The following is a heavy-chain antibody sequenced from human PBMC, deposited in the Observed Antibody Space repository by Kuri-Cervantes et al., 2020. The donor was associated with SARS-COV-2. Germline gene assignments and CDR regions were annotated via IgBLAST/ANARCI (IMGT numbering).Heavy chain of an antibody. Sequence: GSLRLSCTVSGGSISSYYWSWIRQPAGKGLEWIGRIYTSGSTNYNPSLKSRVTISVDTSKNQLSLKLSPVTAADTAVYYCARHSRLVDFDYWGQGTLVTVSS. D-gene: IGHD6-19*01. V-gene: IGHV4-4*07. CDR3: ARHSRLVDFDY. J-gene: IGHJ4*02. CDR2: IYTSGST. CDR1: GGSISSYY.